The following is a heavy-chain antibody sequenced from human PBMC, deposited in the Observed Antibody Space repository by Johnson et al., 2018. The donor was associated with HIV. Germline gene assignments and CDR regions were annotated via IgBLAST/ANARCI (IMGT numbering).Heavy chain of an antibody. CDR2: TRNKANSYTT. V-gene: IGHV3-72*01. D-gene: IGHD6-13*01. Sequence: VQLVESGGGLVQPGGSLRLSCAASGFTFSDHYMDWVRQAPGKGLEWVGRTRNKANSYTTEYDASVQGRFTISRDDSKNSLYLQMNSLKTEDTSVYYCARVGQQSNAFDIWGQGTMVTVSS. CDR1: GFTFSDHY. J-gene: IGHJ3*02. CDR3: ARVGQQSNAFDI.